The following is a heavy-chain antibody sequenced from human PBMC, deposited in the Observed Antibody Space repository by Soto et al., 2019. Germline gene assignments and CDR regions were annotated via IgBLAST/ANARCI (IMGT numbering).Heavy chain of an antibody. D-gene: IGHD3-9*01. CDR3: ARDKDWAFDY. CDR2: IFTTGTTM. CDR1: GFTFSSYS. V-gene: IGHV3-48*03. J-gene: IGHJ4*02. Sequence: SLRLSCVASGFTFSSYSIVWVRQAPGKGLEWVSYIFTTGTTMYYADSVKGRFTVSRDNAKNSVFLLLNSLRAEDTAVYYCARDKDWAFDYWGQGTLVTVSS.